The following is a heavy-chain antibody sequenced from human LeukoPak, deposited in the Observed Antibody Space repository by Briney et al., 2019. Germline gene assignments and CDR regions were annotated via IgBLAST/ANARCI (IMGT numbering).Heavy chain of an antibody. CDR3: ARGPTVTTEWGLYYYYYMDV. D-gene: IGHD4-17*01. V-gene: IGHV3-21*01. Sequence: GGSLRLSCAASGFTFSSYSMNWVRQAPGKGLEWVSSISSSSSYIYYADSVKGRFTISRDNSKNTLFLQMNSLRAEGTAVYYCARGPTVTTEWGLYYYYYMDVWGKGTTVTVSS. CDR1: GFTFSSYS. J-gene: IGHJ6*03. CDR2: ISSSSSYI.